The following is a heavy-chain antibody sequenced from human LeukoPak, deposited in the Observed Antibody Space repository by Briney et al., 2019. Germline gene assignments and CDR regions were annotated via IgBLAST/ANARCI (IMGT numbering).Heavy chain of an antibody. V-gene: IGHV3-9*01. J-gene: IGHJ4*02. CDR1: GFSFDSYA. CDR3: AKDGYSSGWRRLDY. D-gene: IGHD6-19*01. Sequence: GGSLRLSCAASGFSFDSYAMHWVRQAPEKGLEWVSGITWNSDTIGYADSVKGRFTISRDNAKNSLYLQMNSLTAEDTALYFCAKDGYSSGWRRLDYWGQGTLVTVSS. CDR2: ITWNSDTI.